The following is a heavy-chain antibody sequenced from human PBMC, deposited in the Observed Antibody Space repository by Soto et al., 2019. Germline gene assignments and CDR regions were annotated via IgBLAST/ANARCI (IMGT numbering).Heavy chain of an antibody. CDR1: GYTFTGYC. V-gene: IGHV1-2*02. D-gene: IGHD3-10*01. CDR2: INPNSGGT. Sequence: GASVKVSCKASGYTFTGYCMHWVRQAPGQGLEWMGWINPNSGGTNYAQKFQGRVTMTRDTSISTAYMELSRLRSDDTAVYYCAKSTRITMVRGVIPFDPWGQGTLVTVSS. CDR3: AKSTRITMVRGVIPFDP. J-gene: IGHJ5*02.